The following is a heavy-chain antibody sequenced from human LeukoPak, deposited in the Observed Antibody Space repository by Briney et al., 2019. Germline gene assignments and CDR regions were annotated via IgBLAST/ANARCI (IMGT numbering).Heavy chain of an antibody. V-gene: IGHV3-23*01. CDR1: GFTFSSYA. J-gene: IGHJ6*04. CDR3: AKLRLFTIFGAVDV. D-gene: IGHD3-3*01. CDR2: ISGSGGST. Sequence: GGSLRLSCAASGFTFSSYAMSWVRQAPGKGLEWVSAISGSGGSTYYADSVKGRFTNSRDNSKNTLYLQMNSLRAEDTAVYYCAKLRLFTIFGAVDVWGKGTTVTVSS.